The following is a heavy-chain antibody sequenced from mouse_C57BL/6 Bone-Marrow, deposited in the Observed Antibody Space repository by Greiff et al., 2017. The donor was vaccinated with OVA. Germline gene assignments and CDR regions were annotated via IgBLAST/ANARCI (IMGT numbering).Heavy chain of an antibody. D-gene: IGHD1-1*01. CDR2: ISNGGGST. CDR3: ATPLLLRGGPYAMDY. V-gene: IGHV5-12*01. CDR1: GFTFSDYY. Sequence: EVMLVESGGGLVQPGGSLKLSCAASGFTFSDYYMYWVRQTPEKRLEWVAYISNGGGSTYYPDTVKGRFTISRDNAKNTLYLQMSRLKSEDTAMYYCATPLLLRGGPYAMDYWGQGTSVTVSS. J-gene: IGHJ4*01.